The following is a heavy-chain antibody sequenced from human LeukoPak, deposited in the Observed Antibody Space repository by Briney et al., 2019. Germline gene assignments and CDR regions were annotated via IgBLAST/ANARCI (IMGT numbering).Heavy chain of an antibody. V-gene: IGHV3-30*18. CDR2: ISYDGSNK. D-gene: IGHD3-10*01. J-gene: IGHJ4*02. CDR1: GFTFSSSG. Sequence: GGSLRFSCAASGFTFSSSGMHWVRQAPGKGLEWVAIISYDGSNKYFADSVKGRFTISRDNSKNTLYLQMNSLRAEDTAVYYCAKDGSSGTFDYWGQGTLVTVSS. CDR3: AKDGSSGTFDY.